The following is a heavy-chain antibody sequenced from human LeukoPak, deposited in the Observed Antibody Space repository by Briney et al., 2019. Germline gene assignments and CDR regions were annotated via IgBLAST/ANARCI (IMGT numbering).Heavy chain of an antibody. V-gene: IGHV4-30-2*01. J-gene: IGHJ4*02. Sequence: SETLSLTCAVSGGSISSGGYSWSWIRQPPGKGLEWIGYIYHSGSTYYNPSLKSRVTISVDRSKNQFSLKLSSVTAANTAVYYCARVTARVAFDYWGQGTLVTVSS. CDR3: ARVTARVAFDY. CDR2: IYHSGST. CDR1: GGSISSGGYS. D-gene: IGHD3-3*01.